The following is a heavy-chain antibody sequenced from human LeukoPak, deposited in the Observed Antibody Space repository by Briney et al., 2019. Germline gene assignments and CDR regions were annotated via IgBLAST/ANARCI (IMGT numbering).Heavy chain of an antibody. CDR3: ARGYYYHTSGYWGIDY. J-gene: IGHJ4*02. V-gene: IGHV3-33*01. CDR1: GFTFSESG. D-gene: IGHD3-22*01. CDR2: IWYDGGNK. Sequence: GGSLRLSCAASGFTFSESGMHWVRQAPGKGLEWVALIWYDGGNKYYADSVEGRYTISRDNSKNTLYLQMDSLRAEDTAVYYCARGYYYHTSGYWGIDYWGQGTLVTVSS.